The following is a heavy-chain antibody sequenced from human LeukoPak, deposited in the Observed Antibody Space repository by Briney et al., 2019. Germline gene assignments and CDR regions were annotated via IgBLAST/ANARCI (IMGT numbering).Heavy chain of an antibody. V-gene: IGHV3-30*02. D-gene: IGHD3-10*01. CDR2: IRYDGINK. CDR3: AKEGDYYGSGSYRDGFDI. J-gene: IGHJ3*02. Sequence: GGSLRLSCGASGFTFSNYGMLWVRQAPGKGLEWVAFIRYDGINKYYADSVKGRFTISRDSFKNTLYLQMNSLRPEDTAVYYCAKEGDYYGSGSYRDGFDIWGQGTRATVSS. CDR1: GFTFSNYG.